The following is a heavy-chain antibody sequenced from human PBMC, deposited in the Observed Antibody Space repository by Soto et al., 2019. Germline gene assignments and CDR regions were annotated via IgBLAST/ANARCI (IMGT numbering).Heavy chain of an antibody. CDR1: GFRLSSYA. CDR3: AKDRRDGDFMHILVVDF. D-gene: IGHD2-15*01. V-gene: IGHV3-30*18. CDR2: MSYDENKK. Sequence: QVRLVESGGGVVQPGGSLRLSCATSGFRLSSYAMHWVRQAPGKGLEWVALMSYDENKKYYADSVKGRFTISRDTSKNTLVLEMNNLRVEDTAVYYCAKDRRDGDFMHILVVDFWGQGALVTVSS. J-gene: IGHJ4*02.